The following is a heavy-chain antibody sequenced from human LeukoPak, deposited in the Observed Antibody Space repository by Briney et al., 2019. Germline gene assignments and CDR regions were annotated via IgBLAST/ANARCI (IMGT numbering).Heavy chain of an antibody. CDR3: ARGSSDGYNYGRESDY. D-gene: IGHD5-24*01. Sequence: SVKVSCKASGFTFTSSAMQWVRQARGPRLERIGWIVVGSGNTNYAQKFQERVTITRDMSTSTAYMELSSLRSEDTAVYYCARGSSDGYNYGRESDYWGQGTLVTVSS. J-gene: IGHJ4*02. V-gene: IGHV1-58*02. CDR2: IVVGSGNT. CDR1: GFTFTSSA.